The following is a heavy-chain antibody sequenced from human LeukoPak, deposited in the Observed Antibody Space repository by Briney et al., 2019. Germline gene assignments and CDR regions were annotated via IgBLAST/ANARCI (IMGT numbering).Heavy chain of an antibody. D-gene: IGHD5-24*01. J-gene: IGHJ3*02. CDR1: GFTLSSYE. CDR3: ASERDGYNWYAFDI. V-gene: IGHV3-48*03. Sequence: GGSLRLSCAASGFTLSSYEVNWVRQAPGKGLEWVSYISSSGSTIYYADSVKGRFTISRDNAKNSLYLQMNSLRAEDTAVYYCASERDGYNWYAFDIWGQGTMVTVSS. CDR2: ISSSGSTI.